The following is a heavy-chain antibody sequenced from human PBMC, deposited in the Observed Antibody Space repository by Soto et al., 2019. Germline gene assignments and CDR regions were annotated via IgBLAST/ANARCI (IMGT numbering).Heavy chain of an antibody. CDR3: ARGRGYDSNDYYYAY. J-gene: IGHJ4*02. Sequence: QVQLVQSGAEVRKPGSSVRVSCKASGGTFSRHAISWVRQAPGQGLEWMGGIIPIFGTANHAQKFQGRVTIIADESTSTVYMELSSLRSEDTAMYYCARGRGYDSNDYYYAYWCQRTLVIFSS. V-gene: IGHV1-69*01. D-gene: IGHD3-22*01. CDR2: IIPIFGTA. CDR1: GGTFSRHA.